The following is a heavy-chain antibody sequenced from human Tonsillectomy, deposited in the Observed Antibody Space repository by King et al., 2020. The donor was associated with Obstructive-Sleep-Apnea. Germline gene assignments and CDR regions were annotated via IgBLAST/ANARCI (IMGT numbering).Heavy chain of an antibody. CDR2: INPSGGST. CDR3: ARSRWLQYAMDV. V-gene: IGHV1-46*01. J-gene: IGHJ6*02. D-gene: IGHD5-24*01. CDR1: GYTFTSYY. Sequence: HVQLVESGAEVKKPGASVKVSCKASGYTFTSYYMHWVRQAPGQGLEWMGIINPSGGSTSYAQKFQGRVTMTRDTSTSTVSRELSSLRSEDTALYYCARSRWLQYAMDVWGQGPRVTVSS.